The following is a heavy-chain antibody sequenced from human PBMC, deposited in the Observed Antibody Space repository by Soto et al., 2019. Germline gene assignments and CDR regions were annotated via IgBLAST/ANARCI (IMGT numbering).Heavy chain of an antibody. Sequence: EVELLESGGGIVQPGGALSVSCVAYGFTFRNFVMSWVRQAPGKGLEWVSAIRGTGGETFYADSVKGRFTISRDNSKNTLYLQMNSLRDEDTALYFCAQDRGWGVVSPSHDYWGQGTLVTVSS. CDR3: AQDRGWGVVSPSHDY. CDR1: GFTFRNFV. V-gene: IGHV3-23*01. J-gene: IGHJ4*02. CDR2: IRGTGGET. D-gene: IGHD2-21*01.